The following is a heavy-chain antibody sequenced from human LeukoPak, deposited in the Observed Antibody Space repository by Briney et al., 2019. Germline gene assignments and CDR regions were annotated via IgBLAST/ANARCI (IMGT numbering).Heavy chain of an antibody. CDR1: GYTFTSYY. V-gene: IGHV1-2*06. D-gene: IGHD6-13*01. Sequence: ASVKVSCKASGYTFTSYYMHWVRQAPGQGLEWMGRINPNSGGTNYAQKFQGRVTMTRDTSISTAYMELSRLRSDDTAVYYCAREYSSSWYGCFDYWGQGTLVTVSS. J-gene: IGHJ4*02. CDR3: AREYSSSWYGCFDY. CDR2: INPNSGGT.